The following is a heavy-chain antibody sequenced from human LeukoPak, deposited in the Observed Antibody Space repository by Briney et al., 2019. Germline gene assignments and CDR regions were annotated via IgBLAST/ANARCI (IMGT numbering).Heavy chain of an antibody. D-gene: IGHD7-27*01. V-gene: IGHV3-15*01. CDR3: ARDPPGEGYFDY. Sequence: GGSLRLSCAASGFTFSNAWMSWVRQAPGKGLEWVGRIKSKTDGGTTDYAAPVKGRFTISRDDSKNTLYLQMNSLRAEDTAVYYCARDPPGEGYFDYWGQGTLVTVSS. J-gene: IGHJ4*02. CDR1: GFTFSNAW. CDR2: IKSKTDGGTT.